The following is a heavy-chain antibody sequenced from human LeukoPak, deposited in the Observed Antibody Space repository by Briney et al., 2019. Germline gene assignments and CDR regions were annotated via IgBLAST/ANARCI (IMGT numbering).Heavy chain of an antibody. J-gene: IGHJ5*02. CDR3: ARVTYWNWLDP. CDR2: IYYSGST. V-gene: IGHV4-59*08. CDR1: GDSIRSYY. Sequence: PSETLSLTCTVSGDSIRSYYWSWIRQPPGKGLEWIGYIYYSGSTNYNPSLKSRVTISVDTSKNQFSLKLSSVTAADTAVYYCARVTYWNWLDPWGQGILVTVSS. D-gene: IGHD2-8*02.